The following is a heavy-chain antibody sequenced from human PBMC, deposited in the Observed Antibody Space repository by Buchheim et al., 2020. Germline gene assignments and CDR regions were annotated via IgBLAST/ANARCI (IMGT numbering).Heavy chain of an antibody. J-gene: IGHJ6*02. D-gene: IGHD5-12*01. CDR3: ARGYNFGYNYYYGMDV. Sequence: EVRLVESGGGLVRPGDSLRLSCGASGFLFSTYWLYWVRQVPGKGLVWVSRIRSDGSETNYADSVRGRFAVSRDNARSKLFFQMNSLRVEDTGVYFCARGYNFGYNYYYGMDVWGRGT. V-gene: IGHV3-74*01. CDR1: GFLFSTYW. CDR2: IRSDGSET.